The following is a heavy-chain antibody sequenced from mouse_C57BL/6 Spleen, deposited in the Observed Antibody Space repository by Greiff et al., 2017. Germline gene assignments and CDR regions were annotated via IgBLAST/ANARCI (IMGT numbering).Heavy chain of an antibody. CDR2: IHPSDSDT. CDR1: GYTFTSYW. J-gene: IGHJ3*01. D-gene: IGHD2-4*01. Sequence: QVKLQQPGAELVKPGASVKVSCKASGYTFTSYWMPWVKQRPGQGLEWIGRIHPSDSDTNYNQKFKGKATLTVDNSSSTAYMHVSSLTSQDSAVYYCAPGYDYDGFAYWGQGTLVTVSA. CDR3: APGYDYDGFAY. V-gene: IGHV1-74*01.